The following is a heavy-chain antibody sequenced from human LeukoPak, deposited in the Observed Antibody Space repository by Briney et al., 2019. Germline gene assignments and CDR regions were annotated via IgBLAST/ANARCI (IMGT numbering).Heavy chain of an antibody. CDR3: AKDSAKKYDDY. CDR1: GGTFSSYA. J-gene: IGHJ4*02. Sequence: GASVKVSCKASGGTFSSYAISWVRQAPGQGLEWMGGIIPIFGTANYAQKFQGRVTITADESTSTAYMELSSLRAEDTAVYYCAKDSAKKYDDYWGQGTLVTVSS. D-gene: IGHD2/OR15-2a*01. V-gene: IGHV1-69*13. CDR2: IIPIFGTA.